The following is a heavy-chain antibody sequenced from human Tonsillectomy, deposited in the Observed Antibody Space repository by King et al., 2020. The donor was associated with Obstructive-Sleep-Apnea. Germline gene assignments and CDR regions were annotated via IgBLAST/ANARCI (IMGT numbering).Heavy chain of an antibody. CDR2: IYYSGST. J-gene: IGHJ4*02. Sequence: VQLQESGPGLVKPSETLSLTCTVSGGSISNYYCSWIRQPPGKGLEWSGYIYYSGSTNYNPSLKSRVTISVDTSKNQFSLKLSSVTAADTAVYYCARDLSSSWYYFDYWGQGTLVTVSS. CDR3: ARDLSSSWYYFDY. CDR1: GGSISNYY. D-gene: IGHD6-13*01. V-gene: IGHV4-59*01.